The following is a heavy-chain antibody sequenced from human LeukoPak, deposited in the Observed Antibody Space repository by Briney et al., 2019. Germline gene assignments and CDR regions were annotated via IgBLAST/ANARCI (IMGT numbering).Heavy chain of an antibody. Sequence: GESLKISCKGSGYSFTSYWIGWVRQMPGKGLEWMGIIYPGDSDTRYSPSFQGQVTISVDKSISTAYLQWSSLKASDTAMYYCARQVAMVRGVPYYFDYWGQGTLVTVSS. CDR2: IYPGDSDT. CDR1: GYSFTSYW. CDR3: ARQVAMVRGVPYYFDY. J-gene: IGHJ4*02. V-gene: IGHV5-51*01. D-gene: IGHD3-10*01.